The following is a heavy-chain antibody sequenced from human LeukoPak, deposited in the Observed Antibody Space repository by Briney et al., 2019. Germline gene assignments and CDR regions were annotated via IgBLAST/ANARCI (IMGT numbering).Heavy chain of an antibody. J-gene: IGHJ4*02. Sequence: ASVKVSCKASGYTFTGFYMHWVRQAPGQGLEWMGWINPNSGGTNYAQEFQGRVTMTRDTSISTAYMELSRLRSDDTAVYYCARYYYDSSGYVSEGFDYWGQGTLVTVSS. D-gene: IGHD3-22*01. CDR3: ARYYYDSSGYVSEGFDY. V-gene: IGHV1-2*02. CDR1: GYTFTGFY. CDR2: INPNSGGT.